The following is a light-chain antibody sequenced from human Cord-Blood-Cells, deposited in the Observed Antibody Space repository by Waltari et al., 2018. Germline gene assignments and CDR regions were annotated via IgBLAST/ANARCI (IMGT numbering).Light chain of an antibody. CDR3: CSYAGSYTWV. CDR1: SSDVGGYNY. V-gene: IGLV2-11*01. CDR2: EVS. J-gene: IGLJ3*02. Sequence: QSALTQPRSVSGSPGQSVTISCTGTSSDVGGYNYVSCYQQHPGKAPKLMIYEVSKRPSGVPDRFSGSKSGNTASLTISGLQAEDEADYYCCSYAGSYTWVFGGGTKLTVL.